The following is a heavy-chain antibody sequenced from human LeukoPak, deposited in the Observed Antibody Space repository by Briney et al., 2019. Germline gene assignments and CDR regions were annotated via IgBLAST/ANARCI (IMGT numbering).Heavy chain of an antibody. CDR3: AKDTTTSRRGFDY. CDR1: GFTFSSYG. D-gene: IGHD3-10*01. CDR2: IWYDGSNK. Sequence: GRSLRLSCAASGFTFSSYGMHWVRQAPGKGLEWVAVIWYDGSNKYYADSVKGRFTISRDNSKNTLYLQMNNLRAEDTAVFYCAKDTTTSRRGFDYWGQGILGTVSS. J-gene: IGHJ4*02. V-gene: IGHV3-33*06.